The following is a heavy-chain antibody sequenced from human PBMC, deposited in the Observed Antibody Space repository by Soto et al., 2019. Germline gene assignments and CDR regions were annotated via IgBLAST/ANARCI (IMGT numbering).Heavy chain of an antibody. CDR3: AKAPSTLVNPGEAFDI. CDR1: GFTFSSYA. Sequence: EVQLLESGGGLVQPGGSLRLSCADSGFTFSSYAMSWVRQAPGKGLEWVSAISGSGGSTYYADSVKGRFTISRDNSKNTLYLQMNSLRAEDTAVYYCAKAPSTLVNPGEAFDIWGQGTMVTVSS. V-gene: IGHV3-23*01. J-gene: IGHJ3*02. D-gene: IGHD2-2*01. CDR2: ISGSGGST.